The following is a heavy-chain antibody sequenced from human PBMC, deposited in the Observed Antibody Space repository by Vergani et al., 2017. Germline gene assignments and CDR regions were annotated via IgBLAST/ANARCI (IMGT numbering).Heavy chain of an antibody. CDR2: IWYDGSNK. Sequence: QVQLVESGGGVVQPGRSLRLSCAASGFTFSSYGMHWVRQAPGKGLEWVAVIWYDGSNKYYADSVKGRFTISRDNSKNTLYLQMNSLRAEDTAVYYCARDRSTNQYYYYMDVWGKGTTVTVSS. V-gene: IGHV3-33*01. J-gene: IGHJ6*03. CDR3: ARDRSTNQYYYYMDV. CDR1: GFTFSSYG. D-gene: IGHD2-2*01.